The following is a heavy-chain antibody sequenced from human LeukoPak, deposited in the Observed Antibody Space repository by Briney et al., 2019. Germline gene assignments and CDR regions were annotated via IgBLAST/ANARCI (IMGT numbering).Heavy chain of an antibody. V-gene: IGHV4-61*02. CDR3: AREPIYYYDSSFPYNWFDP. D-gene: IGHD3-22*01. CDR2: IYTSGST. J-gene: IGHJ5*02. CDR1: GGSISSGSYY. Sequence: SQTLSLTCTVSGGSISSGSYYWSWIRQPAGKGLEWIGRIYTSGSTNYNPSLKSRVTISVDTSKNQFSLKLSSVTAADTAVYYCAREPIYYYDSSFPYNWFDPWGQGTLVTVSS.